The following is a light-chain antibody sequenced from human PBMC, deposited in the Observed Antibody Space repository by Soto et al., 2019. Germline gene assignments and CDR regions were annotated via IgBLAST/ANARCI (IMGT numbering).Light chain of an antibody. CDR3: AAWDDSLSSWV. CDR1: SSNIGSNH. CDR2: RND. V-gene: IGLV1-47*01. Sequence: QSVLTQPLSASGTPGQRVTISCSGSSSNIGSNHVYWYQQLPGTAPKLLIYRNDQRPSGVPDRFSGSKSGTSASLAISGLRSEDEAEYYCAAWDDSLSSWVFGGGTKLTVL. J-gene: IGLJ3*02.